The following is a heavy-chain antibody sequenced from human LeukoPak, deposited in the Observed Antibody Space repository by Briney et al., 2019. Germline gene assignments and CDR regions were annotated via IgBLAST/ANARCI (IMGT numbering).Heavy chain of an antibody. Sequence: GSLRLSCAASGFTFSGYAMSWVRQAPGKGPEWVSAISGSGGSTYYADSVKGRFTISRDNSKNTQYLQMNSLRAEDTAVYYCAKDPPDNYYDSSGPFDYWGQGTLVSVSS. CDR3: AKDPPDNYYDSSGPFDY. CDR1: GFTFSGYA. CDR2: ISGSGGST. J-gene: IGHJ4*02. D-gene: IGHD3-22*01. V-gene: IGHV3-23*01.